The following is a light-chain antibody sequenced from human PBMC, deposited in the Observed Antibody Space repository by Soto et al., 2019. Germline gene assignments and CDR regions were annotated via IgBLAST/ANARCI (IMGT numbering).Light chain of an antibody. CDR3: LQHNSYPRT. CDR2: WAT. Sequence: DIVITQSPDSLAVSLFEMATINCKSIHSFLYRSKNKNYLAWYQQKPGQPPKLLIYWATTRESGVPDRFSGSGSGTEFTLTISSLQPEDFATYFCLQHNSYPRTFGQGTKVDIK. V-gene: IGKV4-1*01. CDR1: HSFLYRSKNKNY. J-gene: IGKJ1*01.